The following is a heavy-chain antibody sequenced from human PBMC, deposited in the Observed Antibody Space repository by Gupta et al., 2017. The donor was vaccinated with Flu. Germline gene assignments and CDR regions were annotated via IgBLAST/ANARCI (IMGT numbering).Heavy chain of an antibody. D-gene: IGHD3-9*01. CDR3: AYRPQTSDGWGAVDF. Sequence: QVQLVQSGAEVKQPGASGKVSCKASGYTFSDYYMHWVRPASGQGFEWMGWINPKTGGTTYAQMFQGRVAMTRDTSITTAYMDLSGLTSDDTALYYCAYRPQTSDGWGAVDFWGQGTMVTVSS. CDR2: INPKTGGT. CDR1: GYTFSDYY. J-gene: IGHJ3*01. V-gene: IGHV1-2*02.